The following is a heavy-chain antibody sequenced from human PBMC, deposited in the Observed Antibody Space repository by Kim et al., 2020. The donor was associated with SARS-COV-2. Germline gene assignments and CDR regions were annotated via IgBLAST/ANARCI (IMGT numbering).Heavy chain of an antibody. CDR3: ARGLLNPLLFIAVAGTFDY. CDR1: GYTFTSYA. V-gene: IGHV1-3*01. J-gene: IGHJ4*02. Sequence: ASVKVSCKASGYTFTSYAMHWVRQAPGQRIEWMGWINAGNGNTKYSQKFQGRVTITRDTSASTAYMELSSLRSEDTAVYYCARGLLNPLLFIAVAGTFDYWGQGTLVTVSS. CDR2: INAGNGNT. D-gene: IGHD6-19*01.